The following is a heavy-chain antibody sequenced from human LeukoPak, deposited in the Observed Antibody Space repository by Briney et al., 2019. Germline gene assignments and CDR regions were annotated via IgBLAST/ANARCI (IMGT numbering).Heavy chain of an antibody. Sequence: GGSLILSCVASGFSFSGYAMSWVRQAPGKGLEWVSAIGSGGSDTHYADSVEGRFTISRDNSKTTLYLQMNSLRAEDTALYYCAKYFSTSASRNFDSWGQGILVPVSS. CDR2: IGSGGSDT. CDR1: GFSFSGYA. CDR3: AKYFSTSASRNFDS. J-gene: IGHJ4*02. D-gene: IGHD2-15*01. V-gene: IGHV3-23*01.